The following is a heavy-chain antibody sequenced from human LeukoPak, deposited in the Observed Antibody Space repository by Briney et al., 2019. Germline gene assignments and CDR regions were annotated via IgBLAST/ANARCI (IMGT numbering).Heavy chain of an antibody. J-gene: IGHJ4*02. Sequence: SETLSLICTVSGGSISSYYWSWIRQPAGKGLEWIGRIYTSGSTNYNPSLKSRVTMSVDTSKNQFSLRLTSVTGADTAVYYCASGNTLNGLDYWGQGTLVSVSS. V-gene: IGHV4-4*07. CDR1: GGSISSYY. CDR2: IYTSGST. CDR3: ASGNTLNGLDY. D-gene: IGHD2/OR15-2a*01.